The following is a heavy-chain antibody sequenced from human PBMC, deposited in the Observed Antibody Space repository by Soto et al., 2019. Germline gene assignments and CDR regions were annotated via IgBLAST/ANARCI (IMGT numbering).Heavy chain of an antibody. V-gene: IGHV1-18*01. J-gene: IGHJ4*02. CDR3: ARGRYGDY. D-gene: IGHD1-1*01. CDR2: ISAHNGNT. CDR1: GYTFTSYG. Sequence: QVHLVQSGAEVKKPGASVKVSCKASGYTFTSYGITWVRQAPGQGLEWMGWISAHNGNTDYAQKLQGRVIVTRDTSPSTAYMELRSLISGDTAGYYCARGRYGDYWGQGALVTVSS.